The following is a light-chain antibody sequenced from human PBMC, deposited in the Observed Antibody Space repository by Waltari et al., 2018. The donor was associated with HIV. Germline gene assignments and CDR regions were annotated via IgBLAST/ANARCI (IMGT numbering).Light chain of an antibody. V-gene: IGLV2-8*01. CDR2: EVS. J-gene: IGLJ2*01. Sequence: QSVLTQPPSASGSPGQPVTISCTGTSSDIGTYTYVSWYQQHPGKAPKLMIYEVSKRHSGVPDRFSGTKSGNTASLTVSGLQTEDEADYYCSSYAGTKNLLFGGGTKLTVL. CDR1: SSDIGTYTY. CDR3: SSYAGTKNLL.